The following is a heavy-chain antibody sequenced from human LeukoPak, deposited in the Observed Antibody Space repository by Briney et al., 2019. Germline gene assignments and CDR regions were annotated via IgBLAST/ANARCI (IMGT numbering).Heavy chain of an antibody. J-gene: IGHJ4*02. D-gene: IGHD4-17*01. CDR3: ARERYPLRPIDY. Sequence: PSQTLSLTCTVSGGSISSGDYYWSWIRQPPGKGLEWIGYIYYSGSTYYNPSLKSRVTISVDTSKSQFSLKLSSVTAADTAVYYCARERYPLRPIDYWGQGTLVTVSS. CDR2: IYYSGST. V-gene: IGHV4-30-4*08. CDR1: GGSISSGDYY.